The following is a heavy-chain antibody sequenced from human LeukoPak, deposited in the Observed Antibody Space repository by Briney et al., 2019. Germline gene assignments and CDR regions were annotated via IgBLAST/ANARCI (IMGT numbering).Heavy chain of an antibody. D-gene: IGHD2-2*01. V-gene: IGHV4-34*01. CDR1: GGSFSGYY. Sequence: PSETLSLTCAVYGGSFSGYYWSWIRQPPGKGLEWIGEINDSGSTNYNPSLKSRVAISVDTSKNQFSLKLSSVTAADTAVYYCARGHCSSTSCYFDYWGQGTLVTVSP. J-gene: IGHJ4*02. CDR2: INDSGST. CDR3: ARGHCSSTSCYFDY.